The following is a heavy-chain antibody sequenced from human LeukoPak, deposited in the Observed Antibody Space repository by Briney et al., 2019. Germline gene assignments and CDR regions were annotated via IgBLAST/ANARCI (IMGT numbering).Heavy chain of an antibody. CDR2: VYYSGIT. Sequence: SETLSLTCTVSGGSISTYYWNWVRQPPGKGLEWIGYVYYSGITNYNPSLKSRVTISIDTSKNQFSLKLNSVTAADTAVYYCARDRDRGTFRFDPWGQGTLVTVSS. CDR1: GGSISTYY. V-gene: IGHV4-59*01. J-gene: IGHJ5*02. D-gene: IGHD3-16*01. CDR3: ARDRDRGTFRFDP.